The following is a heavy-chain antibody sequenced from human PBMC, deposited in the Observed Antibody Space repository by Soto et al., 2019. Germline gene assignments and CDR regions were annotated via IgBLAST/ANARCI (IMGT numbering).Heavy chain of an antibody. V-gene: IGHV4-61*01. CDR3: ARDKVPVAGTPRNWFDP. Sequence: SETLCLTCNVPCGSVTSGSYYGSWIRQPPGKGLEGIGYLYNRGSTNYNPSLKSRVTISVDTSKKRFSLKLSSVTAADTAVYYCARDKVPVAGTPRNWFDPWGQGIPVT. J-gene: IGHJ5*02. D-gene: IGHD6-19*01. CDR1: CGSVTSGSYY. CDR2: LYNRGST.